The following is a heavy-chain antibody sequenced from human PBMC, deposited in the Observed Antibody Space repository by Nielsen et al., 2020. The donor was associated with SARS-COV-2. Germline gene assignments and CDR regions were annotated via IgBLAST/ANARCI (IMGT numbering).Heavy chain of an antibody. CDR2: INAGNGNT. Sequence: ASVKVSCKASGYTFTSYAMHWVRQAPGQRLEWMGWINAGNGNTKYSQKFQSRVTITRDTSASTAYMELSSLRSEDTAVYYCARQGYSSSWYGNWGQGTLVTVSS. J-gene: IGHJ4*02. CDR3: ARQGYSSSWYGN. CDR1: GYTFTSYA. D-gene: IGHD6-13*01. V-gene: IGHV1-3*01.